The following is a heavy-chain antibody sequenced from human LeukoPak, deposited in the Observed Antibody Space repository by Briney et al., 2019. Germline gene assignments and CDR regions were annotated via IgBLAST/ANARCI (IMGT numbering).Heavy chain of an antibody. CDR2: INPNSGGT. D-gene: IGHD5-12*01. J-gene: IGHJ4*02. V-gene: IGHV1-2*06. CDR3: ETKVATMTQ. Sequence: ASVTVSCKASGYTFTGYYMHWVRQAPGQGLEWMGRINPNSGGTNYAQKFQGRVTMTTATSISTAYMELSRLGSDDTAVYYCETKVATMTQWGQGTLVTVSS. CDR1: GYTFTGYY.